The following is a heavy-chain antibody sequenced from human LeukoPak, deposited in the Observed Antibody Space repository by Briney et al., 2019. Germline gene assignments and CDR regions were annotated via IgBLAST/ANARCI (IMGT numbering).Heavy chain of an antibody. CDR3: ARGLHSYRLRKYYYMDV. Sequence: PSETLSLTCAVSGGSISSHNWWTWVRQPPGKGLEWIGEIYHSGSTNYNPSLKSRVTISVDKSKNQFSLKLSSVTAADTAVYYCARGLHSYRLRKYYYMDVWGKGTTVTISS. CDR1: GGSISSHNW. J-gene: IGHJ6*03. D-gene: IGHD4-17*01. V-gene: IGHV4-4*02. CDR2: IYHSGST.